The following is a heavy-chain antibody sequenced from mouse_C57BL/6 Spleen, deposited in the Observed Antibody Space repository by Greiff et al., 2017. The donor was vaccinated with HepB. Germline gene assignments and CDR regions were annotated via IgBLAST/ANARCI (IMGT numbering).Heavy chain of an antibody. CDR2: IDPSDSYT. V-gene: IGHV1-69*01. J-gene: IGHJ2*01. Sequence: QVQLKQPGAELVMPGASVKLSCKASGYTFTSYWMHWVKQRPGQGLEWIGEIDPSDSYTNYNQKFKGKSTLTVDKSSSTAYMQLSSLTSEDSAVYYCARASMVYFDYWGQGTTLTVSS. CDR3: ARASMVYFDY. CDR1: GYTFTSYW. D-gene: IGHD2-10*02.